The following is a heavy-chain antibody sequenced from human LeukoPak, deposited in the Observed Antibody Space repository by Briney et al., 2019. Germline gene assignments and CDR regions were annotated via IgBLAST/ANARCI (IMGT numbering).Heavy chain of an antibody. CDR2: ISSSSSYI. CDR3: ARRLSIAARNYYFDY. Sequence: GGSLRLSCAASGFTFSSYSMNWVRQAPGKGLEWVSSISSSSSYIYYADSVKGGFTISRDNAKNSRYLQMNSLRAEDTAVYYCARRLSIAARNYYFDYWGQGTLVTVSS. J-gene: IGHJ4*02. CDR1: GFTFSSYS. D-gene: IGHD6-6*01. V-gene: IGHV3-21*01.